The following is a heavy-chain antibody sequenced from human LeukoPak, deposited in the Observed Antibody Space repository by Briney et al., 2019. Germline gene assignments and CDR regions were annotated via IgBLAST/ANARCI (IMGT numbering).Heavy chain of an antibody. D-gene: IGHD3-10*01. CDR1: GFTFSNDP. V-gene: IGHV3-23*01. CDR3: ANRPGWRGFEC. J-gene: IGHJ4*02. CDR2: INYSGGST. Sequence: GGSLRLSCAASGFTFSNDPMSWVRQTPGKGLEWVSTINYSGGSTYYADSVKGRFTISRDNSKNTLYLQMNSLRVDDTAVYDCANRPGWRGFECCGQGTLVTVS.